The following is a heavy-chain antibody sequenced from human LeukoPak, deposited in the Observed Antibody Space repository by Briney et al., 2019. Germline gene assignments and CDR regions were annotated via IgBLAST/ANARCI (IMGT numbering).Heavy chain of an antibody. CDR2: IDHSGST. Sequence: GSLRLSCAASGFTFSSYSMNWVRQAPGKGLEWIGEIDHSGSTNYNPSLKSRVTISKDASKNQFSLRLGSATAAATAVYYCARVNPLGYCTNDVCPGGGVPFDFWGQGTLVTVSS. D-gene: IGHD2-8*01. J-gene: IGHJ4*02. CDR1: GFTFSSYS. CDR3: ARVNPLGYCTNDVCPGGGVPFDF. V-gene: IGHV4-34*01.